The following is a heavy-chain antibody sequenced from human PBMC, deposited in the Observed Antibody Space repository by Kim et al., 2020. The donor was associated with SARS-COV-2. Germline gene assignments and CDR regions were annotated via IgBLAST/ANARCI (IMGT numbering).Heavy chain of an antibody. V-gene: IGHV1-18*01. CDR3: ARDRVTTHVTGVHYYYYGMDV. D-gene: IGHD4-17*01. CDR1: GYTFSSYG. J-gene: IGHJ6*02. CDR2: ISAYNGNT. Sequence: ASVKVSCKASGYTFSSYGINWVRQAPGQGLEWMGWISAYNGNTNSAQNLQGRVTMTTDTSTSTAYMELRGLRSDDTAVYYCARDRVTTHVTGVHYYYYGMDVWGQGTSVTVSS.